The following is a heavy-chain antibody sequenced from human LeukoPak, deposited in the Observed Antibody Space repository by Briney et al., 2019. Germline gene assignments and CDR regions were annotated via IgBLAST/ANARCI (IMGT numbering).Heavy chain of an antibody. CDR3: ARGGLSTVVLADAFDI. Sequence: SETLSLTCTVSGGSISSYYWSWIRQPPGKGLEWIGYIYYSGSTNYNPSLKSRVTISVDTSRNQFSLKLSSVTAADTAVYYCARGGLSTVVLADAFDIWGQGTMVTVSS. V-gene: IGHV4-59*12. CDR1: GGSISSYY. D-gene: IGHD4-23*01. J-gene: IGHJ3*02. CDR2: IYYSGST.